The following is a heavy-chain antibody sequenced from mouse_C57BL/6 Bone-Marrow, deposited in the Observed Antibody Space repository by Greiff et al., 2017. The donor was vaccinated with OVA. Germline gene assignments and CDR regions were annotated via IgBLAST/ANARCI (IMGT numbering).Heavy chain of an antibody. J-gene: IGHJ4*01. CDR3: ARNSCYYAMDY. CDR2: IYPRSVNT. CDR1: GYTFTSYG. V-gene: IGHV1-81*01. Sequence: VKLMESGAELARPGASVKLSCKASGYTFTSYGISWVKQRTGQGLEWIGEIYPRSVNTYYNEKFKGKATLTADKSSSTAYMELRSLTSEDSAVYFCARNSCYYAMDYWGQGTSVTVSS.